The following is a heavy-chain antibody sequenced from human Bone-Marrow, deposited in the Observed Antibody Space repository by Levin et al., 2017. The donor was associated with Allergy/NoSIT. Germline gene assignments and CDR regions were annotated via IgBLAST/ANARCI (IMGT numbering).Heavy chain of an antibody. CDR2: IRNKVNSYTT. J-gene: IGHJ4*02. D-gene: IGHD2-15*01. CDR1: GFTFSDHY. V-gene: IGHV3-72*01. Sequence: GGSLRLSCAASGFTFSDHYMDWVRQAPGKGLEWVGRIRNKVNSYTTEYAASVKGRFNISRDDSSNSLYLLTNSLKTEDTAVYFCARSGFCRGGTCYYFDSWGQGTLVTVSS. CDR3: ARSGFCRGGTCYYFDS.